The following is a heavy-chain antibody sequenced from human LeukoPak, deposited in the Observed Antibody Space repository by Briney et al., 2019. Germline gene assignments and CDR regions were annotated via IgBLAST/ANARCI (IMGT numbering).Heavy chain of an antibody. J-gene: IGHJ1*01. CDR3: ARDNYDSSGYYEYFQH. Sequence: GGSLRLSCAASGFTFSSYEMNWVRQAPGKGLEWVSYISSSGSTTHYADSVKGRFTISRDNAKKSLYLQMNSLRAEDTAVYYCARDNYDSSGYYEYFQHWGQGTLVTVSS. V-gene: IGHV3-48*03. D-gene: IGHD3-22*01. CDR1: GFTFSSYE. CDR2: ISSSGSTT.